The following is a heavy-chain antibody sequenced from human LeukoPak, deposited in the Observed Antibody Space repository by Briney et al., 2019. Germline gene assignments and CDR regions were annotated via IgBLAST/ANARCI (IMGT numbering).Heavy chain of an antibody. CDR2: IIPIFGTA. J-gene: IGHJ3*02. V-gene: IGHV1-69*05. CDR3: ASGGRPYYDSSGNHGGAFDI. Sequence: TVKVSCKASGGTFSSYAISWVRQAPGQGLEWMGGIIPIFGTANYAQKFQGRVTITTDESTSTAYMELSSLRSEDTAVYYCASGGRPYYDSSGNHGGAFDIWGQGTMVTVSS. CDR1: GGTFSSYA. D-gene: IGHD3-22*01.